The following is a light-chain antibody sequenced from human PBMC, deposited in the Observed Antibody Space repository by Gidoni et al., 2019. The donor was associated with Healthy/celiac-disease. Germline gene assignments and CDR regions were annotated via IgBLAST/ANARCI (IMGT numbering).Light chain of an antibody. V-gene: IGLV2-14*01. CDR3: SSYTSSSNVV. CDR1: SSDVGGYNY. Sequence: QSALTQPASVSPSPGQSITISCTGTSSDVGGYNYVSWYQQHPGKAPKLMIYEVSKRPSGVSNRVSGSKSGNTASLTISGLQAEDEAEYYCSSYTSSSNVVFGGGTKLTVL. CDR2: EVS. J-gene: IGLJ2*01.